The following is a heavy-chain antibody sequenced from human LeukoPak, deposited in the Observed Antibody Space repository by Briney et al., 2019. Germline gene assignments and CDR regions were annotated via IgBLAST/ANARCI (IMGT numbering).Heavy chain of an antibody. D-gene: IGHD2-8*01. V-gene: IGHV1-2*06. CDR1: GHTFTGYY. CDR3: ALEAILYYPRAPFDY. CDR2: INPNSGGT. J-gene: IGHJ4*02. Sequence: ASVKVSCKASGHTFTGYYMHWVRQAPGRGLEWMGRINPNSGGTNYAQKFQGRVTMTRDTSISTAYMELSRLRSDDTAVYYCALEAILYYPRAPFDYWGQGTLVTVSS.